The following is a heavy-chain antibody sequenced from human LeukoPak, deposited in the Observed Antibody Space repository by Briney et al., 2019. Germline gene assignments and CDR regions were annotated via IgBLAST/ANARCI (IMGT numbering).Heavy chain of an antibody. Sequence: ASVKVSCKASGYTFTGYYMHWVRQAPGQGLEWMGWINPNSGGTNYAQKLQGSVTMTRDTSISTAYMELSRLRSDDTAVYYCVGQQPLYYFDYWGQGTLVTVSS. V-gene: IGHV1-2*02. CDR3: VGQQPLYYFDY. J-gene: IGHJ4*02. CDR2: INPNSGGT. CDR1: GYTFTGYY. D-gene: IGHD6-13*01.